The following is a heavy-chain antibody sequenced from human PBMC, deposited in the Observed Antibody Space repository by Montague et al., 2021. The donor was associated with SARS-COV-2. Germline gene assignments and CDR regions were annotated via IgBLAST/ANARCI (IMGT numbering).Heavy chain of an antibody. J-gene: IGHJ4*02. V-gene: IGHV3-23*01. CDR3: AKKTIAVPGSPHFDS. CDR2: ISGGGDMT. Sequence: RLSCAASGFTFSSYGMFWVRQTPGKGLEWVSAISGGGDMTYYADSVKGRFTISRDNSKNTLYLQMDTLRAEDTAVYFCAKKTIAVPGSPHFDSWGQGTLVTVSS. CDR1: GFTFSSYG. D-gene: IGHD6-19*01.